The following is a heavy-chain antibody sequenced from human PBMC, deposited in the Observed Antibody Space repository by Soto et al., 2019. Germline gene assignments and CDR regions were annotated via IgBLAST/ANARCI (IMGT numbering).Heavy chain of an antibody. D-gene: IGHD2-8*01. CDR1: SGSVTSYY. Sequence: PSETLSLTCTFSSGSVTSYYWNWIRQPPGKGLEWIGDISYSGSTNYNPSLQSRVTISIDTWKNQFSLKLTSVTAADTAIYYCATSALYNGVQEYYFDYWGQGTLVTVSS. V-gene: IGHV4-59*02. J-gene: IGHJ4*02. CDR2: ISYSGST. CDR3: ATSALYNGVQEYYFDY.